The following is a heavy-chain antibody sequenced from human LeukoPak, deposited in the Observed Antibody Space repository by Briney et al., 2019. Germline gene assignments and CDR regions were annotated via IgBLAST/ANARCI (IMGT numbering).Heavy chain of an antibody. CDR1: GFTFSSYW. V-gene: IGHV3-7*01. D-gene: IGHD3-10*01. Sequence: SGGSLRLSCAASGFTFSSYWMSWVRQAPGKGLEWVANIKQDGSEKYYVDYVKGRFTISRDNAKNSLYLQMNSLRAEDTAVYYCARVLASSFQADYYYYYGMDGWGQGTTVTVSS. J-gene: IGHJ6*02. CDR2: IKQDGSEK. CDR3: ARVLASSFQADYYYYYGMDG.